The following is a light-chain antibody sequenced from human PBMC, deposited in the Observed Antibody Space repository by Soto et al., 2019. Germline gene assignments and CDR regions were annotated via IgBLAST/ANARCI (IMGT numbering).Light chain of an antibody. Sequence: EIVLTQSPGTLSLSPGERVTLSCRASQSVSSNYLAWYQQKPGQAPRLLIYGASSRATGIPDTFRGSGSGTDVPLTISRLELEDFAVYYCQQYGTSPITFGPGTKVDIK. CDR2: GAS. J-gene: IGKJ3*01. CDR3: QQYGTSPIT. CDR1: QSVSSNY. V-gene: IGKV3-20*01.